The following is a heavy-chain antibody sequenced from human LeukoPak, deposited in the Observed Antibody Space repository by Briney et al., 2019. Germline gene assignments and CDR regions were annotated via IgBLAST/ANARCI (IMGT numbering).Heavy chain of an antibody. V-gene: IGHV1-18*01. D-gene: IGHD4-17*01. CDR2: ISVYNGNT. Sequence: ASVKVSCKASGYTFTSYGISWVRQAPGQGLERMGWISVYNGNTKYAQNLQGRVTMTTDTSTSTAYMELRSLRSDDTAVYYCARDAIITVTTGFAFDYWGQGTLVTVSS. CDR1: GYTFTSYG. CDR3: ARDAIITVTTGFAFDY. J-gene: IGHJ4*02.